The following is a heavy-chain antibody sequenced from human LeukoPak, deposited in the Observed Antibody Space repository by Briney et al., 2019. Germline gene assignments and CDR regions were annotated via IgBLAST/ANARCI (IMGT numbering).Heavy chain of an antibody. V-gene: IGHV3-11*06. CDR3: AREGSRGNFDY. Sequence: GGSLRLSCAASGFTFSGYYMSWIRQAPGKGLEWVSYISSSSSYTNYADSVKGRFTISRDNAKNSLYLQMNSLRAEDTAVYYCAREGSRGNFDYWGQGTLVTVSS. CDR1: GFTFSGYY. J-gene: IGHJ4*02. CDR2: ISSSSSYT. D-gene: IGHD3-10*01.